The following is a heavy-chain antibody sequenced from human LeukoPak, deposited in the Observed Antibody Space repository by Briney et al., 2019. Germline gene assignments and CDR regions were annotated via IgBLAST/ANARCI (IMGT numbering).Heavy chain of an antibody. CDR1: GYTFTGYY. Sequence: ASVKVSCKASGYTFTGYYMHWVRQAPGKGLEWMGGFDPEDGETIYAQKFQGRVTMTEDTSTDTAYMELSSLRSEDTAVYYCATVTGDCSSTSCRYNWFDPWGQGTLVTVSS. CDR2: FDPEDGET. CDR3: ATVTGDCSSTSCRYNWFDP. J-gene: IGHJ5*02. V-gene: IGHV1-24*01. D-gene: IGHD2-2*01.